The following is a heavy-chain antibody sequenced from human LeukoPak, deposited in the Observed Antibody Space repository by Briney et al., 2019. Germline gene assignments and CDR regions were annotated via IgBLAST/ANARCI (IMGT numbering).Heavy chain of an antibody. J-gene: IGHJ4*02. V-gene: IGHV3-74*01. CDR3: AKPSSGNYPPTGY. Sequence: GGSLRLSCAASGFSFSSNWMHWVRQAPGKGLVWVSRVNSDGSGTSYADSVKGRFTISRDNAKNTLYLQINSLRAEDTAVYYCAKPSSGNYPPTGYWGQGTLVTVSS. D-gene: IGHD1-26*01. CDR1: GFSFSSNW. CDR2: VNSDGSGT.